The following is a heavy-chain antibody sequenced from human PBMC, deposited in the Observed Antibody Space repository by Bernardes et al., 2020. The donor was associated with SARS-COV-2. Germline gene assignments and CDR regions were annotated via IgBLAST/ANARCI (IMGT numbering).Heavy chain of an antibody. CDR2: ISNDGGST. Sequence: GWSLRLSCAVSGFPLSSYAMSWVRQAPGKGLEWVSGISNDGGSTYYADSVKGRFTISRDTSKSTLYLQMNSLRVEDTGIYYCAKEVPANDFWGQGTLVTVSS. V-gene: IGHV3-23*01. CDR1: GFPLSSYA. D-gene: IGHD2-2*01. CDR3: AKEVPANDF. J-gene: IGHJ4*02.